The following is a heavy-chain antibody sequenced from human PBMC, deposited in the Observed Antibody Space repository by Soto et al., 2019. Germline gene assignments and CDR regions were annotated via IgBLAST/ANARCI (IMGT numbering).Heavy chain of an antibody. CDR1: GFTFSHYW. CDR3: ARGPHYGGNSGPEDS. CDR2: INGDGRTT. J-gene: IGHJ4*02. Sequence: EVELVESGGGVAQPGGSLRLSCAVSGFTFSHYWMHWVRQAPGGGLEWVSGINGDGRTTTYAESVKGRFTISRENAKNTMALQMTRLRDVETAAYFCARGPHYGGNSGPEDSWGQGTLVTFSS. D-gene: IGHD2-21*02. V-gene: IGHV3-74*03.